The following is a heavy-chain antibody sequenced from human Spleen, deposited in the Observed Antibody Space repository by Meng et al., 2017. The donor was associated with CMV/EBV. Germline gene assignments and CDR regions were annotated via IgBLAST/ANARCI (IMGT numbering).Heavy chain of an antibody. Sequence: GESLKISCAASGFTFDDYGMNWVRQAPGKGLEWVSGISWNGGGIGYADSVKGRFSISRDNAKSTLYLQMNSLRAEDTAIYYCARGAYGSGSYRGGFDYWGQGALVTVSS. D-gene: IGHD3-10*01. V-gene: IGHV3-20*04. CDR3: ARGAYGSGSYRGGFDY. CDR1: GFTFDDYG. CDR2: ISWNGGGI. J-gene: IGHJ4*02.